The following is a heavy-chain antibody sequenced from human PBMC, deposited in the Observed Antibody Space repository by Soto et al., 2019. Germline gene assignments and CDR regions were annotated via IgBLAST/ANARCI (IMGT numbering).Heavy chain of an antibody. CDR2: IVVGSGNT. Sequence: SVKVSCKASGFTFTSSAVQWVRQSRGQRLEWIGWIVVGSGNTNYAQKFQERVTITRDMSTSTAYMELSSLRSEDTAVYYCAAGCTNGVCYYYYGMDVWGQGTTVTVSS. CDR1: GFTFTSSA. CDR3: AAGCTNGVCYYYYGMDV. J-gene: IGHJ6*02. D-gene: IGHD2-8*01. V-gene: IGHV1-58*01.